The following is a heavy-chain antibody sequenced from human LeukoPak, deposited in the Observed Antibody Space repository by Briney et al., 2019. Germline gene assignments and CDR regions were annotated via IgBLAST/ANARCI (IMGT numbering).Heavy chain of an antibody. V-gene: IGHV1-18*01. CDR3: ARGKYYYDSSGYYRYYFDY. CDR1: GYTFTSYG. Sequence: ASVKVSCKASGYTFTSYGISWVRQAPGPRLEWMGWFSAYNGNTNYAQKLQGRVTMTTDTSTSTAYMELRSLRSDDTAVYYCARGKYYYDSSGYYRYYFDYWGQGTLVTVSS. CDR2: FSAYNGNT. D-gene: IGHD3-22*01. J-gene: IGHJ4*02.